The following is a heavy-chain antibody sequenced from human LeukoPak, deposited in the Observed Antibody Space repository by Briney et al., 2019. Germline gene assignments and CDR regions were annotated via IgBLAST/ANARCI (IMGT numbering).Heavy chain of an antibody. CDR1: EYSFTNYW. D-gene: IGHD3-10*01. V-gene: IGHV5-51*01. J-gene: IGHJ1*01. Sequence: GESLKISCKGSEYSFTNYWIGWVRQMPGKGLELMGIIYPGDSDTRYSPSFQGQVTISADKSLSTAYLQWSSLKASDTAMYFCATYAGSYSKYFQHWGQGTLVTVSS. CDR3: ATYAGSYSKYFQH. CDR2: IYPGDSDT.